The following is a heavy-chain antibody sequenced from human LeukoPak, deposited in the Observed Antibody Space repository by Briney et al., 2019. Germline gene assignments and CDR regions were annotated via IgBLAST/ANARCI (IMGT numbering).Heavy chain of an antibody. Sequence: GGLVKVSCKVFGYTPPELFMHWVGQAPGKRVGWVGGFFPEDGETIYAQKFQGRVTMTEDTSTDTAYMELSSLRSEDTAVYYCARDVDTAMVTGTNWYFDLWGRGTLVTVSS. J-gene: IGHJ2*01. D-gene: IGHD5-18*01. CDR2: FFPEDGET. CDR3: ARDVDTAMVTGTNWYFDL. V-gene: IGHV1-24*01. CDR1: GYTPPELF.